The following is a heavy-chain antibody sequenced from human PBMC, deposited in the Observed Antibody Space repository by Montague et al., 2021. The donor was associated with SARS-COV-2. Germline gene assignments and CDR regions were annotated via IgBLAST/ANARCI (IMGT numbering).Heavy chain of an antibody. CDR2: IRPDGTST. CDR3: VRPLWFGDSDYYFES. V-gene: IGHV3-74*01. J-gene: IGHJ4*02. Sequence: SLRLSCAASGFTFRSYWTHWVRQVPGRGLVWVSRIRPDGTSTHYAASVKGRSIISRDNAKNTLSLEMTNLRVDDTAIYYCVRPLWFGDSDYYFESWGQGTLVSVSS. D-gene: IGHD3-10*01. CDR1: GFTFRSYW.